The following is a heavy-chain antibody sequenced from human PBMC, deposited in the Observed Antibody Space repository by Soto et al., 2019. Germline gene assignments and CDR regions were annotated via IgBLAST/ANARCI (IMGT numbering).Heavy chain of an antibody. Sequence: GASVKVSCKASGYTFTGYYMHWVRQTPGQGLEWMGWINPNSGGTNYAQKFQGWVTMTRDTSISTAYMELSRLRSDDTAVYYCARGADDFGGVIVTHPALFDYWGQGTLVTVSP. D-gene: IGHD3-16*02. J-gene: IGHJ4*02. CDR3: ARGADDFGGVIVTHPALFDY. V-gene: IGHV1-2*04. CDR1: GYTFTGYY. CDR2: INPNSGGT.